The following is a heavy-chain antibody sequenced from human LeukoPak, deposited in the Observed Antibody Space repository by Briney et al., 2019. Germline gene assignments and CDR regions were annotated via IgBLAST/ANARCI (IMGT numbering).Heavy chain of an antibody. V-gene: IGHV4-38-2*02. J-gene: IGHJ4*02. CDR3: AREEGATQDAN. Sequence: SETLSLTCTVSGFSISSGYYWAWIRQPPGKGLEWIGSVYHTGGTYYNPSLKSRVTKSVDTSRNQFSLRLSSVTAADTAVYYCAREEGATQDANWGQGTLVLVSS. CDR2: VYHTGGT. D-gene: IGHD1-26*01. CDR1: GFSISSGYY.